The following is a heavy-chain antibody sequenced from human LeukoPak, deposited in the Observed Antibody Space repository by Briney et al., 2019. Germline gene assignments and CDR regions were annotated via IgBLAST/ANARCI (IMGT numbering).Heavy chain of an antibody. CDR3: ARSPSSYLQDFDY. D-gene: IGHD2/OR15-2a*01. V-gene: IGHV1-69*04. Sequence: SVKVSCKASAGTFSSYAISWVRQAPGQGLEWMGRIIPILGIANYAQKFQGRVTITADKSTSTAYMELSSLRSEDTAVYYCARSPSSYLQDFDYWGQGTLVTVSS. CDR2: IIPILGIA. CDR1: AGTFSSYA. J-gene: IGHJ4*02.